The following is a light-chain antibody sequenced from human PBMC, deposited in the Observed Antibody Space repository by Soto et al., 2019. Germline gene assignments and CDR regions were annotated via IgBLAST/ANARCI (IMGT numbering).Light chain of an antibody. CDR3: QQYNDWPPIN. CDR1: QSVSSN. J-gene: IGKJ5*01. CDR2: GAS. Sequence: EIVLTHSPGTLSFSPGQIPTLSCMSSQSVSSNLVWYQQTPGQAPRLLIYGASTRATGIPARFSGSGSGTEFTLTIRSLQSEDFAVYYCQQYNDWPPINCGQGIRLAIK. V-gene: IGKV3D-15*01.